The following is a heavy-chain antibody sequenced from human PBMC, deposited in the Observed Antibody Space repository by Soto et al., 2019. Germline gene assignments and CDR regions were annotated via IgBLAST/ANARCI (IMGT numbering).Heavy chain of an antibody. V-gene: IGHV4-59*01. CDR1: GGSISSYY. Sequence: SETLSLICTVSGGSISSYYWSWIRQPPGKGLEWIGYIYYGGSTNYNPSLKSRVTISVDTSKNQFSLKLSSVTAADTAVYYCARYGSGSSVWFDPWGQGTLVTVSS. D-gene: IGHD3-10*01. CDR2: IYYGGST. CDR3: ARYGSGSSVWFDP. J-gene: IGHJ5*02.